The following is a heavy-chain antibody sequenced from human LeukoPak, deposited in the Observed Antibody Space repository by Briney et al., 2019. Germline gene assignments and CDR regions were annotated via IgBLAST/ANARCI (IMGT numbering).Heavy chain of an antibody. CDR3: AREILTTVTEGRSGWFDP. V-gene: IGHV4-4*02. CDR1: GGSISSSNW. J-gene: IGHJ5*02. CDR2: IYHSGTT. D-gene: IGHD4-17*01. Sequence: SGTLSLTCAVSGGSISSSNWWSWVRQPPGKGLEWIGEIYHSGTTNYNPSLKSRVTISLDKSKNQFSLKLSSVTAADTAVYYCAREILTTVTEGRSGWFDPWGQGTLVTVSS.